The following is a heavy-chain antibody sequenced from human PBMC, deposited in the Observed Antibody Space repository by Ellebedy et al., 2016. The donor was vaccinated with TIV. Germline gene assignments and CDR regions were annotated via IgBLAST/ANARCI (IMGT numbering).Heavy chain of an antibody. CDR3: ARRGSYGDYAVQINSWFDT. Sequence: GESLKISCAASGFSFRSYWMSWVRQAPGKGLEWVANIYQDGGVQYYVDSVKGRFTISMDNADNSLFLQMNSLSAADAAVYYCARRGSYGDYAVQINSWFDTWGRGILVAVSS. V-gene: IGHV3-7*01. CDR1: GFSFRSYW. D-gene: IGHD4-17*01. J-gene: IGHJ5*02. CDR2: IYQDGGVQ.